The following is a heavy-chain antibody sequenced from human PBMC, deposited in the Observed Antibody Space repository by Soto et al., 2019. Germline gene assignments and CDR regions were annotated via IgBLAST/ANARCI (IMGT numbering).Heavy chain of an antibody. D-gene: IGHD3-22*01. Sequence: GESLKISCKGSGYSFTIYWIGWVRQMPGKGLEWMGIIYPGASDTRYSPSFQGQVTISADKSISTAYLQWSSLKASDTAMYYCARHGPRVYHDNSDYYYYGMDVWGQGTTVTVSS. CDR3: ARHGPRVYHDNSDYYYYGMDV. CDR1: GYSFTIYW. J-gene: IGHJ6*02. V-gene: IGHV5-51*01. CDR2: IYPGASDT.